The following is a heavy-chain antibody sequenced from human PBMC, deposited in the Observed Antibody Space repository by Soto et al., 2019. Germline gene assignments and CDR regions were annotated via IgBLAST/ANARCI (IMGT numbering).Heavy chain of an antibody. D-gene: IGHD3-3*01. V-gene: IGHV3-30*18. CDR2: ISYDGSNK. J-gene: IGHJ6*03. CDR1: GFTFSSYG. Sequence: QVQLVESGGGVVQPGRSLRLSCAASGFTFSSYGMHWVRQAPGKGLEWVAVISYDGSNKYYADSVKGRFTISRDNSKNTLYLQMNSLRAEDTAVYYCAKHHLPTLEWNNYYYYYYMDVWGKGTTVTVSS. CDR3: AKHHLPTLEWNNYYYYYYMDV.